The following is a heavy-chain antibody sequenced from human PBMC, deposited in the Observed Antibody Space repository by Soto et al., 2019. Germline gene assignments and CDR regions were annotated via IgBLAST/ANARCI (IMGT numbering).Heavy chain of an antibody. J-gene: IGHJ4*02. D-gene: IGHD5-12*01. Sequence: EVTLLESGGALVQPGGSLRLSCEASGFTFIDHDMSWVRQAPGKGLEWVSSITVGGAQKDYGQTVKGRFTISRDNSNDTLFLEMDSLQGEDTAIYYCTRVPGGGWQRFFDYWGQGTVVTVSS. CDR3: TRVPGGGWQRFFDY. V-gene: IGHV3-23*01. CDR1: GFTFIDHD. CDR2: ITVGGAQK.